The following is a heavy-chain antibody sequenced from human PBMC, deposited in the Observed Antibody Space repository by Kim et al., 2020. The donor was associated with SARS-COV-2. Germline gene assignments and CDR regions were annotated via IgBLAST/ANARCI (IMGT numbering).Heavy chain of an antibody. CDR3: ARDGPPRVAFDY. CDR1: QFTFSRYW. V-gene: IGHV3-7*01. J-gene: IGHJ4*02. D-gene: IGHD2-21*01. CDR2: INEDGSEK. Sequence: GGSLRLSCAASQFTFSRYWMSWVRQAPGKGLEWVANINEDGSEKYYVDSVKGRFTIPRDNAKNSLSLQMNSLRVEDTAVYYCARDGPPRVAFDYWGQGTRVTVSS.